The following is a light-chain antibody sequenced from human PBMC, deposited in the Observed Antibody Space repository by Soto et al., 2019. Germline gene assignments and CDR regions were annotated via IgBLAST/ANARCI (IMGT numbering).Light chain of an antibody. CDR2: EVT. Sequence: QSALTQPPSASGSPGQSVTISCTGTSSDVGAYNYVSWYQQHAGKAPKLVIYEVTKRPSGVPDRFSGSKSANTASLTVPGLQAGAEADYYCSSFASSNTWVFGGGTKLTVL. CDR1: SSDVGAYNY. CDR3: SSFASSNTWV. V-gene: IGLV2-8*01. J-gene: IGLJ3*02.